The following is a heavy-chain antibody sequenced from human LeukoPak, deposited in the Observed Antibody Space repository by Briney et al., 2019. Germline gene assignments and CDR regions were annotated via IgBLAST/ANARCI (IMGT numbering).Heavy chain of an antibody. CDR3: ARGGGQWLRSYYFDY. Sequence: SETLSLTCAVYGGSFSGYYWSWIRQSQGKGLEWIGEINHSGNTNYNPSLKSRVTISVDTSKKQFSLTVRSVTAADTAVYYCARGGGQWLRSYYFDYWGQGALVTVSS. D-gene: IGHD5-12*01. J-gene: IGHJ4*02. V-gene: IGHV4-34*01. CDR1: GGSFSGYY. CDR2: INHSGNT.